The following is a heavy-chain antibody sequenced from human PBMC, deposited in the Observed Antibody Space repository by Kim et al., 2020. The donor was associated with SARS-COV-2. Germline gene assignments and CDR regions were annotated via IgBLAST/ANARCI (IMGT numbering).Heavy chain of an antibody. J-gene: IGHJ4*02. CDR3: AKDFDDEYSSSSDY. Sequence: AEAVKGRVTITRDNSKNTLYLQMNSLRAEETAVYYGAKDFDDEYSSSSDYWGQGTLVTVSS. D-gene: IGHD6-6*01. V-gene: IGHV3-30*02.